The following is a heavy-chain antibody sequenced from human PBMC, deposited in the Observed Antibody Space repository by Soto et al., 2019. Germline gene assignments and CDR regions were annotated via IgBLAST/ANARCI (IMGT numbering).Heavy chain of an antibody. CDR3: SRYYYYYYGMDV. CDR1: GGSISSYY. J-gene: IGHJ6*02. CDR2: IYYSGST. V-gene: IGHV4-59*01. Sequence: SETLSLTCTVSGGSISSYYWSWIRQPPGKGLEWIGYIYYSGSTNYNPSLRSRVTISVDTSKNQFSLKLSSVTAADTAVYYCSRYYYYYYGMDVWGQGTTVTVSS.